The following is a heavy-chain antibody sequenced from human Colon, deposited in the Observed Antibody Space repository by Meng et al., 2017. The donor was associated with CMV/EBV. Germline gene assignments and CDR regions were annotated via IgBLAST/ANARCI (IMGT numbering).Heavy chain of an antibody. CDR1: GFTFTAHY. J-gene: IGHJ5*02. V-gene: IGHV3-72*01. D-gene: IGHD2-21*01. Sequence: CAASGFTFTAHYMDWVRLAPGKGLEWVGRIRTKANSYTTEYAASVKGRFTISRDDSKNSVYLQMNSLKTEDTAVYYCARVWRGRWFAPWGQGTLVTVSS. CDR2: IRTKANSYTT. CDR3: ARVWRGRWFAP.